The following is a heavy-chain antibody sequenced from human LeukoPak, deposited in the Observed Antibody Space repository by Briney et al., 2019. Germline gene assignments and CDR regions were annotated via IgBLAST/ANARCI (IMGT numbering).Heavy chain of an antibody. CDR1: GYTFTSYG. J-gene: IGHJ5*02. V-gene: IGHV1-18*01. Sequence: ASVKVSCKASGYTFTSYGISWVRQAPGQGLEWMGWISAYNGNTNYAQRLQGRVTMTTDTSTSTAYMELRSLRSDDTAVYYCARDEMQQQLVRDPWFDPWGKGTLVTVSS. D-gene: IGHD6-13*01. CDR3: ARDEMQQQLVRDPWFDP. CDR2: ISAYNGNT.